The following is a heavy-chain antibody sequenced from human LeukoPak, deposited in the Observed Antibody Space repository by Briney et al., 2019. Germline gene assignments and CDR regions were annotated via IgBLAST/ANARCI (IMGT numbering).Heavy chain of an antibody. Sequence: SEPVSLTCTVSGGSISSSSFYWGWIRQPPGKGLEWIGNIFYSGSTYYNSTLQGRLTMSVDTSKNQLSLKLTSVTAADTAVYYCARRALCGAWCRYFDYWGQGAMAADSS. V-gene: IGHV4-39*01. J-gene: IGHJ4*02. CDR1: GGSISSSSFY. D-gene: IGHD6-19*01. CDR2: IFYSGST. CDR3: ARRALCGAWCRYFDY.